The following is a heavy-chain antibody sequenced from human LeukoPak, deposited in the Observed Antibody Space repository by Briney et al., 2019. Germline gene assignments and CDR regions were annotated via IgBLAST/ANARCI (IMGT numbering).Heavy chain of an antibody. CDR3: ARHPQWLRYNWFDP. CDR2: INHSGST. D-gene: IGHD6-19*01. CDR1: GYSISSGNY. J-gene: IGHJ5*02. Sequence: SETLSLTCSVSGYSISSGNYWGWIRLPPGKGLQWIGEINHSGSTNYNPSLKSRVTISVDTSKNQFSLKLSSVTAADTAVYYCARHPQWLRYNWFDPWGQGTLVTVSS. V-gene: IGHV4-38-2*01.